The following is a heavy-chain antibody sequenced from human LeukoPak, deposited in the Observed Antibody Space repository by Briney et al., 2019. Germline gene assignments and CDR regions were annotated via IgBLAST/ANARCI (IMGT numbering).Heavy chain of an antibody. J-gene: IGHJ4*02. Sequence: SETLSLTCIVSGGSISGHYWSWIRQHPGMGLEWIGYIYNSDSGSTNYNPSLKGRVTISVDTSKNQFSLKLSSVTAADTAVYYCARGGHYGLDYWGQGTLVTVSS. CDR2: IYNSDSGST. CDR1: GGSISGHY. D-gene: IGHD3-10*01. CDR3: ARGGHYGLDY. V-gene: IGHV4-59*11.